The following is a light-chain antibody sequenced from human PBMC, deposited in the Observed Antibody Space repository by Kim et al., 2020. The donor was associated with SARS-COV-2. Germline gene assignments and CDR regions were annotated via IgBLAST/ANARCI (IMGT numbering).Light chain of an antibody. J-gene: IGKJ2*01. Sequence: DVQMTQSPSSLSASVEDRVTITCRASQSISSYLNWYQHKPGEAPKLLIYAASRLQSGVPSRFSGSGSGADFTLTISSLQPDDFAAYFCQQSYSAPYTFGQGTKLEIK. CDR2: AAS. V-gene: IGKV1-39*01. CDR1: QSISSY. CDR3: QQSYSAPYT.